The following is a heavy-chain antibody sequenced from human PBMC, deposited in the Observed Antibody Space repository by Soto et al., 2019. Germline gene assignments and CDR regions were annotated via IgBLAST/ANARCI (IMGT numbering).Heavy chain of an antibody. V-gene: IGHV3-23*01. CDR3: AKSGYSGYDDAFDI. CDR1: GFNFRRSP. Sequence: GGSLRLSCTASGFNFRRSPMSWVRQAPGKGLEWVSAISGSGGSTYYADSVKGRFTISRDNSKNTLYLQMNSLRAEDTAVYYCAKSGYSGYDDAFDIWGQGTMVTVSS. J-gene: IGHJ3*02. D-gene: IGHD5-12*01. CDR2: ISGSGGST.